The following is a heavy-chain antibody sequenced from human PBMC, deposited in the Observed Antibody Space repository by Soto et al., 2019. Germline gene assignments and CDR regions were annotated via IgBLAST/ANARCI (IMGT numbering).Heavy chain of an antibody. CDR1: GGTFSSYA. V-gene: IGHV1-69*01. J-gene: IGHJ6*02. D-gene: IGHD5-12*01. CDR2: IIPIFGTA. CDR3: GGGSGYDSAYYYYSGMDV. Sequence: QVQLVQSGAEVKKPGSSVKVSCKASGGTFSSYAISWVRQAPGQGLEWMGGIIPIFGTANYAQKFQGRVTITADESRSKAKMERSRVRFEDTALFYCGGGSGYDSAYYYYSGMDVWAQGPRVTVSS.